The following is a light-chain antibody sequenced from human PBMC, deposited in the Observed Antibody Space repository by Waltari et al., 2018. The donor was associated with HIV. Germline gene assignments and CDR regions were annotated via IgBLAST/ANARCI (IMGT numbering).Light chain of an antibody. Sequence: SYVLTQPPSVSVAPGETATITCAGNNIGSKNVHWYQQRPGQAPILVIYYDNERPSVIPERFSGSNSGNTATLTIRRVEVADEADYYCQVWDSDSDHVFGPGTEVTVL. CDR2: YDN. CDR3: QVWDSDSDHV. V-gene: IGLV3-21*01. CDR1: NIGSKN. J-gene: IGLJ1*01.